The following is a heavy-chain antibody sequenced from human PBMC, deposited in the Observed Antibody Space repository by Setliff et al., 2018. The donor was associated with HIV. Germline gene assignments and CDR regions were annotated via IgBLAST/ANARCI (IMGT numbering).Heavy chain of an antibody. CDR2: ISYSGNA. CDR3: ARRGSSWYSHWFDP. V-gene: IGHV4-39*01. J-gene: IGHJ5*02. Sequence: PSETLSLTCNVSGGSISSGIQYWGWVRQSPGKGLEWIGTISYSGNAYYNPSLKSRVTISVDTSKSQFSLNVKSMTAADTAIYYCARRGSSWYSHWFDPWGRGTLVTVSS. CDR1: GGSISSGIQY. D-gene: IGHD6-13*01.